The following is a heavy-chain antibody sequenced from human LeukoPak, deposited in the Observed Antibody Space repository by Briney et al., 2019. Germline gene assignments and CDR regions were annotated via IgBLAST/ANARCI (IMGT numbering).Heavy chain of an antibody. Sequence: GGSLRLSCAASGLTFSSYSMNWVRQAPGKGLEWVSSISSSSSYIYYADSVKGRFTISRDNAKNSLYLQMNSLRAEDTAVYYCARDGNYDILTGYSYYFDYWGQRTLVTVSS. CDR1: GLTFSSYS. V-gene: IGHV3-21*01. CDR3: ARDGNYDILTGYSYYFDY. D-gene: IGHD3-9*01. CDR2: ISSSSSYI. J-gene: IGHJ4*02.